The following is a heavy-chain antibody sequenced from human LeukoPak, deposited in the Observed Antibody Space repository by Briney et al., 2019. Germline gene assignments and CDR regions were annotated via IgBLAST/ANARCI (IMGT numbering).Heavy chain of an antibody. D-gene: IGHD6-6*01. CDR3: ARFGTSSSRFFDQ. J-gene: IGHJ4*02. CDR1: GGSISSYF. CDR2: IYTSGST. V-gene: IGHV4-4*07. Sequence: SETLSLTCTVSGGSISSYFWTWIRQPAGKGLEWIGHIYTSGSTKYNPSLKSRVTMSVDTSKNQFSLKLNSVTAADTAVYYCARFGTSSSRFFDQWGQGTLVTVSS.